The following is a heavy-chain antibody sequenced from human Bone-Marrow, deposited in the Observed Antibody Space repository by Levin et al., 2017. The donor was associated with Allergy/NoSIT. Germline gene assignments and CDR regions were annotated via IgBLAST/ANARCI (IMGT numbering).Heavy chain of an antibody. CDR3: ARGGQGSHNSYYGLDV. Sequence: PWASVKVSCKASGYTFTKYDICWVRQATGQGLEWMGWMNPNSGNTGYTQKFQGRVTLTRDTSINIAYMELSSLTSDDTAVYYCARGGQGSHNSYYGLDVWGQGTTVTVSS. CDR1: GYTFTKYD. D-gene: IGHD3/OR15-3a*01. J-gene: IGHJ6*02. V-gene: IGHV1-8*01. CDR2: MNPNSGNT.